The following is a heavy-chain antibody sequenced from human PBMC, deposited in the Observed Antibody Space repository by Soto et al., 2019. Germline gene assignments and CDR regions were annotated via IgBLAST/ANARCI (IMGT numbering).Heavy chain of an antibody. J-gene: IGHJ4*02. D-gene: IGHD3-10*01. CDR2: IIPIFGTA. CDR1: GGTFSSYA. V-gene: IGHV1-69*13. CDR3: ARARTYYGSGRKPFDY. Sequence: GASVKVSCKASGGTFSSYAISWVRQAPGQGLEWMGGIIPIFGTANYAQKFQGRGTITADESTSTAYMELSSLRSEDTAVYYCARARTYYGSGRKPFDYWGQGTLVTVSS.